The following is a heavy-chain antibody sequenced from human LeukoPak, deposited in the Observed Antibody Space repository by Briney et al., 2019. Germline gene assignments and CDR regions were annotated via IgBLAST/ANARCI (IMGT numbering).Heavy chain of an antibody. J-gene: IGHJ4*02. CDR3: AKDWHTVTSFDY. Sequence: GGSLRLSCAASGFTFSSYAMNWVRQAPGKGLEWVAVISYDGRNKYYVDSVKGRFTISRDSSKNTLYLQMNSLRAEDTAVYYCAKDWHTVTSFDYWGQGTLVTVSS. CDR1: GFTFSSYA. CDR2: ISYDGRNK. D-gene: IGHD4-17*01. V-gene: IGHV3-30*18.